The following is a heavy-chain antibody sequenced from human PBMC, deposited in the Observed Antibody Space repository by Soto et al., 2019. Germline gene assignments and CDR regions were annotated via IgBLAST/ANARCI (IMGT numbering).Heavy chain of an antibody. CDR1: GFPLSTYG. Sequence: EVQLLESGGGLVQPGGSLRLSCAASGFPLSTYGMTWVRQAPGKGLEWVSAITGTGGNTYYVDSVKGRFTSSRDNSKNMLYLQVNSLRVEGTAVYYCARIRGYWYGLDVWGQGTTVTVSS. CDR2: ITGTGGNT. CDR3: ARIRGYWYGLDV. V-gene: IGHV3-23*01. J-gene: IGHJ6*02.